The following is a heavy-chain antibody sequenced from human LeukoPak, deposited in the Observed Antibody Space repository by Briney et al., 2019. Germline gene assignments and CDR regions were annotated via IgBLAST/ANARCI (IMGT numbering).Heavy chain of an antibody. CDR3: AKDGAWLRFDD. CDR1: GFTFSSYA. Sequence: QPGGSLRLSCAASGFTFSSYAMSWVRQAPGKGLEWVSGISPGGPTYYADSVKGRFTISRDDPKNTLYLQMKNLRAEDTAVYYCAKDGAWLRFDDWGQGILVTVSS. J-gene: IGHJ4*02. D-gene: IGHD5-12*01. CDR2: ISPGGPT. V-gene: IGHV3-23*01.